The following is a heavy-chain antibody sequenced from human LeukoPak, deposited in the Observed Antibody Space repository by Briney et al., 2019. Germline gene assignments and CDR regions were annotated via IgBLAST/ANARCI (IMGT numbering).Heavy chain of an antibody. CDR2: IKQDGSEK. V-gene: IGHV3-7*01. Sequence: PGGSLRLSCAASGFTFSSYWMSWVRQAPGKGLEGVANIKQDGSEKYYVDSVKGRFTISRDNAKNSLYLQMNSLRAEDTAVYYCARDPLYYDILTGYYKGLPDYWGQGTLVTVSS. CDR1: GFTFSSYW. J-gene: IGHJ4*02. D-gene: IGHD3-9*01. CDR3: ARDPLYYDILTGYYKGLPDY.